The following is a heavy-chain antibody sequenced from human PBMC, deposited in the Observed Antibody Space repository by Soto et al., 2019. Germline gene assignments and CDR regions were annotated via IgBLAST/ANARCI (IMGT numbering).Heavy chain of an antibody. CDR2: IYYSANT. D-gene: IGHD3-10*01. V-gene: IGHV4-31*02. CDR3: ARSGGNSYYYGMDV. Sequence: QVPLQESGPGLVKPSQTLSLTWSVSGGSISSGGYYWSWIRQHPGKGLEWIGYIYYSANTHYNPSLKGRASTSADTSKNQFALNLSSVTAADTAVYYCARSGGNSYYYGMDVWGQGTTVTVSS. CDR1: GGSISSGGYY. J-gene: IGHJ6*02.